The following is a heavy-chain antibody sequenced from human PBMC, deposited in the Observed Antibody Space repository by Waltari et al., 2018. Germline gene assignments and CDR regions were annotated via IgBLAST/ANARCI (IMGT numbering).Heavy chain of an antibody. CDR3: ARVLIRTSGLNFDS. CDR2: IYYSGSS. D-gene: IGHD3-16*01. Sequence: QQESGPSLVKPSETLSLTCTVSYWSISSRSYYWGWIRLAPGKGLEWIGHIYYSGSSYHNPSLKSRITMSVDSSKNQFSLNLSSVTAADTAVYYCARVLIRTSGLNFDSWGQGSLVTVSS. V-gene: IGHV4-39*07. J-gene: IGHJ4*02. CDR1: YWSISSRSYY.